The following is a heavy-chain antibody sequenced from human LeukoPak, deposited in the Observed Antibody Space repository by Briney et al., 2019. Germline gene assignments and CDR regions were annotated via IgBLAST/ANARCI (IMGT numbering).Heavy chain of an antibody. Sequence: SETLSLTCTVSGGSISPYYWSWIRQPPGNGLDWLGYIYYSANTEEKPSLKSRVAMSVDTSKNQFSLRLSSVTATDTVVYYCARSTGSTMFIDYWGQGTLVTVSS. D-gene: IGHD3-10*02. V-gene: IGHV4-59*01. CDR3: ARSTGSTMFIDY. CDR1: GGSISPYY. J-gene: IGHJ4*02. CDR2: IYYSANT.